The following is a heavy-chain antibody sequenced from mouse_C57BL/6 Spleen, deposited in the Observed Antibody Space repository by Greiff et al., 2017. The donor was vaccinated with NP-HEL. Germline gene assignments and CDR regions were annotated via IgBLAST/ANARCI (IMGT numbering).Heavy chain of an antibody. D-gene: IGHD1-1*01. J-gene: IGHJ1*03. CDR2: INPSSGYT. CDR1: GYTFTSYT. Sequence: QVQLQQSGAELARPGASVKMSCKASGYTFTSYTMHWVKQSPGQGLEWIGYINPSSGYTKYNQKFKDKATLTADKSSSTAYMQLSSLTSEDSAVYYGSITTVVATYWYFDVWGTGTTVTVSS. V-gene: IGHV1-4*01. CDR3: SITTVVATYWYFDV.